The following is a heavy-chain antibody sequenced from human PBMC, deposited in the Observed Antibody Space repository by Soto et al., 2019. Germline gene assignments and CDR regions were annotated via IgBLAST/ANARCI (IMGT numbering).Heavy chain of an antibody. D-gene: IGHD6-19*01. CDR3: ARVLPYSSGSDY. J-gene: IGHJ4*02. CDR2: INAGNGNT. Sequence: ASVKVSCKASGCTFTSYAMHWVRQAPGQRLEWVGWINAGNGNTKYSQKFQGRVTITRDTSASTAYMELSSLRSEDTAVYYCARVLPYSSGSDYWGQGTLVTVSS. CDR1: GCTFTSYA. V-gene: IGHV1-3*01.